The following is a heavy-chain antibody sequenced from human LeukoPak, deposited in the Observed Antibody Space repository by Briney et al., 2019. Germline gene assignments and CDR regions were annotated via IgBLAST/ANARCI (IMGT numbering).Heavy chain of an antibody. Sequence: PGGSLRLSCAASGVTLSSYAMSWARQAPGKGLEWVSGISSSGSGGNTYYADSVKGRFTISRDSSKNTLYLQMNSLRAEDTAVYYCAKVLRITIFGVVPKKYYFDYWGQGTLVTVSS. D-gene: IGHD3-3*01. J-gene: IGHJ4*02. CDR3: AKVLRITIFGVVPKKYYFDY. CDR2: ISSSGSGGNT. CDR1: GVTLSSYA. V-gene: IGHV3-23*01.